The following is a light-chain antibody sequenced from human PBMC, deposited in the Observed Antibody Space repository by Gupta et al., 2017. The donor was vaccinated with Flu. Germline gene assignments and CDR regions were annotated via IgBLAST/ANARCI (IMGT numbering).Light chain of an antibody. Sequence: SNDIGVYNYVSWYKQKSGEAPKLLLYEVTKRPSGVSDRFSGSKSDNTASLTISGLQAEDEATYHCSSYTFSATRWVFGGGTTVTVL. J-gene: IGLJ3*02. CDR3: SSYTFSATRWV. CDR1: SNDIGVYNY. CDR2: EVT. V-gene: IGLV2-14*01.